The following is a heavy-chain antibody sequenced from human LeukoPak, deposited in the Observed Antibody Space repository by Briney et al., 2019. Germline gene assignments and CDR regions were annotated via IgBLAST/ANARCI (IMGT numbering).Heavy chain of an antibody. D-gene: IGHD2-2*01. CDR2: INHSGST. V-gene: IGHV4-34*01. CDR1: GGSFSGYY. J-gene: IGHJ5*02. Sequence: SETLSLTCAVYGGSFSGYYWSWIRQPPGKGLEWIGEINHSGSTNYNPSLKSRVTISVDTSKNQFSLKLSSVTAADTAVYYCAREVVPAAMGNWFDPWGQGTLVTVSS. CDR3: AREVVPAAMGNWFDP.